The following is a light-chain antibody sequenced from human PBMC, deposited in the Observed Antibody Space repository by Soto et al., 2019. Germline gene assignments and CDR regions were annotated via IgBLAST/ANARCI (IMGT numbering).Light chain of an antibody. CDR3: SSYAGSNNFGV. V-gene: IGLV2-8*01. CDR2: EVN. CDR1: SSDVGGYKY. Sequence: QSVLTQPPSASGSPGQSVTISCTGTSSDVGGYKYVSWYQQHPGKAPKLMIFEVNKRPSGVPDRFPGSKSGNTASLTVSGLQDEDQADYYCSSYAGSNNFGVFGTGTKLTVL. J-gene: IGLJ1*01.